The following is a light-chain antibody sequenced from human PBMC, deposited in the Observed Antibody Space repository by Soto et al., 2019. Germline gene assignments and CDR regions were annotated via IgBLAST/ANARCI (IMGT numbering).Light chain of an antibody. Sequence: DIQMTQSPSSLSASVGDRITITCQASQDISNSLNWYQQKPGKAPKLLIYDASNLEPGVPSRFIGSGSGTDFTFTISNLQPEDIATYYCQQYGDLPLTFGGGTKVEIK. CDR1: QDISNS. CDR2: DAS. J-gene: IGKJ4*01. V-gene: IGKV1-33*01. CDR3: QQYGDLPLT.